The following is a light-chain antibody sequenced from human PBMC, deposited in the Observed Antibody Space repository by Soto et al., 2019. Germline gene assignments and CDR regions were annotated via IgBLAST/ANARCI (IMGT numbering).Light chain of an antibody. CDR1: SSDVGSYNL. Sequence: QSALTQPASVSGSPGQSITISCTGTSSDVGSYNLVSWFQQHPGKAPKLMIYEVFKRPSGVSNRFSGSKSADTASLTISGLQAEDEADYHCCSYAGSSTFVFGGGTKLTVL. CDR2: EVF. J-gene: IGLJ3*02. CDR3: CSYAGSSTFV. V-gene: IGLV2-23*02.